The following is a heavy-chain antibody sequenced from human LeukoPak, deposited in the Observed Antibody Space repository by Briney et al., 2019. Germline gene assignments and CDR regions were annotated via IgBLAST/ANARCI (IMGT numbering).Heavy chain of an antibody. J-gene: IGHJ6*03. CDR1: GFTFSSYA. CDR2: ISYDGSNK. D-gene: IGHD2/OR15-2a*01. Sequence: GGSLRLSCAASGFTFSSYAMHWVRQAPGKGLEWVAVISYDGSNKYYADSVKGRFTISRDNSKNTLYLQMNSLRAEDTAVYYCARDTFSRYYYMDVWGKGTTVTVSS. V-gene: IGHV3-30-3*01. CDR3: ARDTFSRYYYMDV.